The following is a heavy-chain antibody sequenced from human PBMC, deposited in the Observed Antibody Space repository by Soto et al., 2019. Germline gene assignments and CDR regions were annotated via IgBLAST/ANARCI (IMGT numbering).Heavy chain of an antibody. Sequence: EVQLLESGGDLAEPGGSLRLSCAASGFAFTHVWMTWVRQAPGRGLDWVGRIKRKIDGETTNYAAPVKGRFTISRDDSKNTLYLQMNSLKTDDSAVYYCAADRYCSSNTCPGAFDIWGQGTTV. D-gene: IGHD2-2*01. CDR2: IKRKIDGETT. CDR1: GFAFTHVW. CDR3: AADRYCSSNTCPGAFDI. V-gene: IGHV3-15*01. J-gene: IGHJ3*02.